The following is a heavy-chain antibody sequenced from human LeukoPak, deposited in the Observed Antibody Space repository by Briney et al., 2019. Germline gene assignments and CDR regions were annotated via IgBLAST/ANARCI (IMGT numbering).Heavy chain of an antibody. J-gene: IGHJ4*02. Sequence: SETLSLTCAVYGGSFSGYYWSWIRQPPGKGLEWIGEINHSGSTNYNPSLKSRVTISVDTSKNQFSLKLSSVTAADTAVYYCASVGATNAEDYWGQGTLVTVSS. V-gene: IGHV4-34*01. CDR1: GGSFSGYY. CDR2: INHSGST. CDR3: ASVGATNAEDY. D-gene: IGHD1-26*01.